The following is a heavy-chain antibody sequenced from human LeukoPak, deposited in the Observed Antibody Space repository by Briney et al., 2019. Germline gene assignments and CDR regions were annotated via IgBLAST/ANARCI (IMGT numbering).Heavy chain of an antibody. CDR2: IKQDGSEK. D-gene: IGHD1-1*01. J-gene: IGHJ4*02. CDR1: GFTFSSYW. CDR3: ARARVAGIPRTYYFDY. V-gene: IGHV3-7*01. Sequence: PGGSLRLSCAASGFTFSSYWMSWVRQAPGKGLEWVANIKQDGSEKYYVDSVKGRFTISRDNAKNSLYLQMNSLRADDTAVYYCARARVAGIPRTYYFDYWGQGTLVTVSS.